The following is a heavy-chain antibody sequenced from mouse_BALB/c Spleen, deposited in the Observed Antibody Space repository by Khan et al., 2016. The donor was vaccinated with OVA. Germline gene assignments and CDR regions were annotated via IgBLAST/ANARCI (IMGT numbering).Heavy chain of an antibody. V-gene: IGHV3-2*02. CDR3: ARSVTITTVVATDFDY. J-gene: IGHJ2*01. CDR2: ISYSGRT. Sequence: EVQLQESGPGLVKPSQSLSLTCTVTGYSITSDYAWNWIRQFPGNKLEWMGYISYSGRTSYNPSLKSRISITRDTSKNQLFLQFNSVTTDDTATYYCARSVTITTVVATDFDYWGQGTTLTVSS. D-gene: IGHD1-1*01. CDR1: GYSITSDYA.